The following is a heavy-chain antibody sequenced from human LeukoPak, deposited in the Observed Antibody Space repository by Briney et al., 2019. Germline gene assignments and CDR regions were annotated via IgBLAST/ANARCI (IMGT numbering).Heavy chain of an antibody. CDR2: IYHSGST. CDR1: GYSISSGYY. Sequence: SETLSLTCTVSGYSISSGYYWGWIRQPPGKGLEWIGSIYHSGSTYYNPSLKSRVTISLDTSKNQFSLKVSSVTAADTAVYYCARAEYSYLDYWGQGTLVTVSS. V-gene: IGHV4-38-2*02. J-gene: IGHJ4*02. CDR3: ARAEYSYLDY. D-gene: IGHD2/OR15-2a*01.